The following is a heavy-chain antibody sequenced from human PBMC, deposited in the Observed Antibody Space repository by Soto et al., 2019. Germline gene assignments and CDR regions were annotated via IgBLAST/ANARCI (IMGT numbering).Heavy chain of an antibody. J-gene: IGHJ4*02. V-gene: IGHV1-18*01. D-gene: IGHD1-26*01. Sequence: QVQLVQSGAEMKKPGASVKVSCKASGYTFPSYGISWVRQAPGQGLEWMGWISAYNGNTHFAQKFQGRVTMTRDRATTTAYMELRSLRSDDTAVYYCARTPAGGSSPLWDQGTLVTVSS. CDR3: ARTPAGGSSPL. CDR1: GYTFPSYG. CDR2: ISAYNGNT.